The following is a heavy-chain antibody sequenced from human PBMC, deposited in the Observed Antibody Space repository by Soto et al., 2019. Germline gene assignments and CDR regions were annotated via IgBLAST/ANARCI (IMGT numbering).Heavy chain of an antibody. D-gene: IGHD6-6*01. J-gene: IGHJ3*02. CDR1: GGSISSYY. CDR2: IYYSGST. CDR3: ARVRGAARSEYAFDI. Sequence: PXGTLSLTCTVSGGSISSYYWSWIRQPPGKGLEWIGYIYYSGSTNYNPSLKSRVTISVDTSKNQFSLKLSSVTAADTAVYYCARVRGAARSEYAFDIWGQGTMVT. V-gene: IGHV4-59*01.